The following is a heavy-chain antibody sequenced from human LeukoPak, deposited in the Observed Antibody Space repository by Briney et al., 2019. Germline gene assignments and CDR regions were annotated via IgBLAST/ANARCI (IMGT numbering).Heavy chain of an antibody. D-gene: IGHD6-13*01. CDR3: ARDPGTLATYFDY. Sequence: GGSLRLSCAASGYSFSSYGMQWVRQAPGRGLEWVAVIWYDGSKKYYADSVKGRFTISRDDSKNTLYLQMNSLRAEDTAIYYCARDPGTLATYFDYWGPGTLVTVSS. J-gene: IGHJ4*02. V-gene: IGHV3-33*01. CDR2: IWYDGSKK. CDR1: GYSFSSYG.